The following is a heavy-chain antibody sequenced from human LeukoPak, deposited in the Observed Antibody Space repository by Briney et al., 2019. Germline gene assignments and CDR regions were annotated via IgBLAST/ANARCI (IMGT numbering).Heavy chain of an antibody. V-gene: IGHV3-23*01. CDR3: AIGPPYCGYSD. Sequence: GGSLRLSCAASGFTFTTYPMTWVRQAPGKGPEWVSTINGSGDRTYYADSLKGRFTISRDNSKNTLYLQMNSLRAEDTAVYYCAIGPPYCGYSDLGQGTLGTVSS. CDR2: INGSGDRT. J-gene: IGHJ4*02. CDR1: GFTFTTYP. D-gene: IGHD5-12*01.